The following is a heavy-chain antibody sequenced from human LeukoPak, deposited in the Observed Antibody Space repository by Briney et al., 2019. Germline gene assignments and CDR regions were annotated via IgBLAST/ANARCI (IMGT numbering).Heavy chain of an antibody. V-gene: IGHV3-23*01. CDR3: ARDYSYIFY. D-gene: IGHD3-22*01. Sequence: GRSLRPSRAASGSTFSSYAIKWVRQPPGKGLEWVSAITGSGDSTTSPASVKGPFPISRDNSSSTLYLQMNRLRAEASAVYYCARDYSYIFYWGQGSLVTVSS. CDR2: ITGSGDST. J-gene: IGHJ4*02. CDR1: GSTFSSYA.